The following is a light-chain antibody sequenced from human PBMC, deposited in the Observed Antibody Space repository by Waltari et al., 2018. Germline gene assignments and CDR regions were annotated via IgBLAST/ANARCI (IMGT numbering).Light chain of an antibody. CDR1: STDVGAYNF. J-gene: IGLJ1*01. V-gene: IGLV2-14*01. CDR3: SSYTTSTTLL. Sequence: QSALTQPASVSGSPGQSITISCPGSSTDVGAYNFASWYQPHPGKVPKLILYDFGNRPSGISHRLSASKSGNTASLTISGLQEEDEGEYYCSSYTTSTTLLFGTGTRLTVL. CDR2: DFG.